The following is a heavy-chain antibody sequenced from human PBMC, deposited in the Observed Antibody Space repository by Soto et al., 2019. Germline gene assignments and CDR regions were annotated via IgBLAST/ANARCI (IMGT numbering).Heavy chain of an antibody. CDR3: GRYCTNTKCRGGYYLDL. Sequence: QVLLVQSGAEMKQPGSSVSVSCKASGDSFTNYAFTWVRQAPGQGPEWLGGIILALGTPHYSQRVQGRLTITADESSSTVYMEVGSLRLDDTAVYYCGRYCTNTKCRGGYYLDLWGQGTLLTVSS. D-gene: IGHD2-8*01. V-gene: IGHV1-69*01. CDR1: GDSFTNYA. CDR2: IILALGTP. J-gene: IGHJ5*02.